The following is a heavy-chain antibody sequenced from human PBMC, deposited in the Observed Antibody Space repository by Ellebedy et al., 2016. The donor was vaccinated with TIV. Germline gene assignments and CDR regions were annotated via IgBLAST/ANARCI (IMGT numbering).Heavy chain of an antibody. CDR1: GGTFSSYA. J-gene: IGHJ4*02. Sequence: AASVKVSCKASGGTFSSYAISWVRQAPGQGLEWMGWINPNSGGTNYAQKFQGRVTMTRDTSISTAYMELSRLRSDDTAVYYCARVDFGNWGQGTLVTVSS. CDR2: INPNSGGT. D-gene: IGHD3/OR15-3a*01. CDR3: ARVDFGN. V-gene: IGHV1-2*02.